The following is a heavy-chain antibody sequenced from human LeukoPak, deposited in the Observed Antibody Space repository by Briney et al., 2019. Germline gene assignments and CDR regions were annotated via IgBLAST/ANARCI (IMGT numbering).Heavy chain of an antibody. CDR2: IYYSGST. V-gene: IGHV4-39*07. D-gene: IGHD6-13*01. CDR3: ARDEGIAKNFDP. J-gene: IGHJ5*02. Sequence: SETLSLTCTVSGGSISSSIYYWGWIRQPPGKGLEWIGSIYYSGSTYYNPSLKSRVTISVDTSKNQFSLKLSSVTAADTAVYYCARDEGIAKNFDPWGQGTLVTVSS. CDR1: GGSISSSIYY.